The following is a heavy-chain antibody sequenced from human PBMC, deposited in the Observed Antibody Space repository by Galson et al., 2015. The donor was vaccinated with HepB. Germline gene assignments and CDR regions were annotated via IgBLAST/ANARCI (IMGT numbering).Heavy chain of an antibody. V-gene: IGHV2-26*01. Sequence: PALVKPTQTLTLTCTVSGFSLSNARMGVSWIRQPPGKALGWLAHIFSNDEKSYSTPLKSRLTISKDTSKSQVVLTMTNMDPVDTATYYCARIYGSGWYDPDLNFDYWGQGTLVTVSS. D-gene: IGHD6-19*01. CDR2: IFSNDEK. J-gene: IGHJ4*02. CDR3: ARIYGSGWYDPDLNFDY. CDR1: GFSLSNARMG.